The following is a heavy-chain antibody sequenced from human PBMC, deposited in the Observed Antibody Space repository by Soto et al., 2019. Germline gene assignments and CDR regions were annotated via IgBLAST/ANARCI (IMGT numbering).Heavy chain of an antibody. J-gene: IGHJ6*02. CDR2: ISFNNGDT. Sequence: QVQLVQSGPEVKKPGASVKVSCKTSGYTFSSYTISWVRQAPGQGLEWMGWISFNNGDTQYAQKCQGRVTMTTDTSTSTAHMELRSLRSDDTAVYYCARDRDVVLVPPPTYDYYYYGMDVWGQGTTVTVSS. V-gene: IGHV1-18*04. D-gene: IGHD2-8*02. CDR3: ARDRDVVLVPPPTYDYYYYGMDV. CDR1: GYTFSSYT.